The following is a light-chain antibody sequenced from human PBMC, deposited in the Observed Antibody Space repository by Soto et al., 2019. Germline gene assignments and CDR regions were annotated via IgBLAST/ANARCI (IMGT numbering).Light chain of an antibody. CDR1: SSNVGKNI. CDR3: AAWDDSLNGPV. J-gene: IGLJ2*01. V-gene: IGLV1-44*01. CDR2: CNN. Sequence: QSVLTQPPSASGTPGQTVTISCSGSSSNVGKNIVNWYQQVPGTAPKLLIYCNNQRPAGVPDRFSGSKSGTSASLAISGLQSKDEADYYCAAWDDSLNGPVFGGGTQLTVL.